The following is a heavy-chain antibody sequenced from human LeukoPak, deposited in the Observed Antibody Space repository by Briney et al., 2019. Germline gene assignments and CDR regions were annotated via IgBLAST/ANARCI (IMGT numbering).Heavy chain of an antibody. J-gene: IGHJ6*03. CDR2: INHSGST. CDR1: GGSFSGYY. Sequence: PSETLSLTCAVYGGSFSGYYWSWIRQPPGKGLEWIGEINHSGSTNYNPSLKSRVTISVDTSKNQFSLKLSSVTAADTAVYYCARRVRSYSYGYDYYYYMDVWAKGPRSPSP. V-gene: IGHV4-34*01. D-gene: IGHD5-18*01. CDR3: ARRVRSYSYGYDYYYYMDV.